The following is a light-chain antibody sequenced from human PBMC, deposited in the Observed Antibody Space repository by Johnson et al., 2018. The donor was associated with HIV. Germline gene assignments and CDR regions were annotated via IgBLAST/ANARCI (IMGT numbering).Light chain of an antibody. Sequence: QSALTQPPSVSAAPGQKVTISCSGSSSNIGNNYVSWYQQLPGTAPKLLIYDNNKRPSGIPDRFSGSKSGTSATLGITGLQTGDEADYYCGTWDNSLSGCYVFGSGTKVTVL. CDR3: GTWDNSLSGCYV. J-gene: IGLJ1*01. CDR1: SSNIGNNY. V-gene: IGLV1-51*01. CDR2: DNN.